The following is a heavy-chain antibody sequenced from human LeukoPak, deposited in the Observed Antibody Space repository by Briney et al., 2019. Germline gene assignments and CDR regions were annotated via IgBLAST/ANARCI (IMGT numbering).Heavy chain of an antibody. CDR2: IYYSGST. CDR1: GGSISSYY. Sequence: SETLSLTCTVSGGSISSYYWSWIRQPPGKGLEWIGYIYYSGSTNYNPSLKSRVTISVDTSKNQFSLKLSSVTAADTAVYYCARDEYDSSGYYYWGQGTLVTVSS. D-gene: IGHD3-22*01. CDR3: ARDEYDSSGYYY. J-gene: IGHJ4*02. V-gene: IGHV4-59*01.